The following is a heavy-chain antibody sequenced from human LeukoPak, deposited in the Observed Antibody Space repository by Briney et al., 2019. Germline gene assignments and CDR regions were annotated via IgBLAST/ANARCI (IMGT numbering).Heavy chain of an antibody. Sequence: PGGSLRLSCAASGFTFSSYAMHWVRQAPGKGLEWVAVISYDGSNKYYADSVKGRFTISRDNSKNTLYLQMNRLRAEDTAVYYCARFLPQTWELPGNWFDPWGQGTLVTVSS. J-gene: IGHJ5*02. D-gene: IGHD1-26*01. V-gene: IGHV3-30*04. CDR1: GFTFSSYA. CDR3: ARFLPQTWELPGNWFDP. CDR2: ISYDGSNK.